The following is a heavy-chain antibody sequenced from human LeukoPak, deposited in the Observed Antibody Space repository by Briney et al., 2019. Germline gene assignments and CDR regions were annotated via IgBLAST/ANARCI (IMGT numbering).Heavy chain of an antibody. CDR3: ARGPNSNWSGLDF. D-gene: IGHD6-6*01. J-gene: IGHJ4*02. CDR2: ISPTGSTT. CDR1: GFSFSGHW. V-gene: IGHV3-74*01. Sequence: GGSLRFSCTASGFSFSGHWMHWARQLPGKGLVWVSRISPTGSTTSYADSVKGRSTVSRDNAKNTLYLQVNNLRAEDTAVYYCARGPNSNWSGLDFWGQGTLLTVSS.